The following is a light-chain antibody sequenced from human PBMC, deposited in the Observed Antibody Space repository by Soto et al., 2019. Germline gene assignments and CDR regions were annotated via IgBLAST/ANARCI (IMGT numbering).Light chain of an antibody. CDR3: QQYKSYPFT. CDR2: KAS. V-gene: IGKV1-5*03. Sequence: DIQMTQSPSTLSASVGDRVTITCRASQSISNWLAWFQQKPGKAPKVLIYKASSLESGVPSRFSGSGSGTEFTLTISSLQPDDFATYYCQQYKSYPFTFGPGTKVEI. CDR1: QSISNW. J-gene: IGKJ3*01.